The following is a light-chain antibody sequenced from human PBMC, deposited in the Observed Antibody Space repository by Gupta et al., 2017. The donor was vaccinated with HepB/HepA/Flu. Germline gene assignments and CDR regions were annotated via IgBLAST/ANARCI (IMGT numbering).Light chain of an antibody. CDR3: QQRITLPT. CDR1: QSVSSY. J-gene: IGKJ3*01. Sequence: EIVLTQSPATLSLSPGERATLSCRASQSVSSYVAWYQQKPGQAPRLLIYDASNRATGITASFSGGGEGKDFTLTSSRREHEVSAVYHEQQRITLPTFGHGTKVDIK. CDR2: DAS. V-gene: IGKV3-11*01.